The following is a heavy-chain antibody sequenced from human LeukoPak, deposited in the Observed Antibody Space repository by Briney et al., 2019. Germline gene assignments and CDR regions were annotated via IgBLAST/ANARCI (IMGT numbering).Heavy chain of an antibody. V-gene: IGHV3-23*01. J-gene: IGHJ4*02. CDR1: GFTFSNAW. D-gene: IGHD4-17*01. Sequence: PGGSLRLSCAASGFTFSNAWMNWVRQAPGKGLEWVSAISGSGGSTYYADSVKGRFTISRDNSKNTLYMQMNSLGAEDTAVYYCAKFGGALYGDYGEGYFDYWGQGTLVTVSS. CDR3: AKFGGALYGDYGEGYFDY. CDR2: ISGSGGST.